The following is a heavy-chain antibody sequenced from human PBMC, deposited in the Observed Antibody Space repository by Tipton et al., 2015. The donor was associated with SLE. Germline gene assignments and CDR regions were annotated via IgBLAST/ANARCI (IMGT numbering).Heavy chain of an antibody. CDR1: GGSISSHY. J-gene: IGHJ4*02. V-gene: IGHV4-59*11. CDR3: ARDRGAAPDY. Sequence: LRLSCTVSGGSISSHYWTWIRQPPGKGLEWIGEINHSGSTNYNPSLKSRVTISVDTSKNQFSLNLISVTVADTAVYYCARDRGAAPDYWGQGTLVTVSS. CDR2: INHSGST. D-gene: IGHD6-6*01.